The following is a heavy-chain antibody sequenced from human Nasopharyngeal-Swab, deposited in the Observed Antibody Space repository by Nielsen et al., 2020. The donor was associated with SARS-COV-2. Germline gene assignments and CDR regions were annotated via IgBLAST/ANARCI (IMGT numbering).Heavy chain of an antibody. D-gene: IGHD3-22*01. CDR3: ARGSNGYDTSGFGY. CDR2: INTNTGNP. Sequence: ASVKVSCKASGYTFTNYAMNWVRQAPGQGLEWMGWINTNTGNPMYAQGFTGRFVFSLDTSVSTAYLQISSLKAEDTAVYYCARGSNGYDTSGFGYWGQGTLATVSS. V-gene: IGHV7-4-1*02. J-gene: IGHJ4*02. CDR1: GYTFTNYA.